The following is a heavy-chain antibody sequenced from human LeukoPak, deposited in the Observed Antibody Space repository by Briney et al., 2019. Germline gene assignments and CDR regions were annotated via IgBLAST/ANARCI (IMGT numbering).Heavy chain of an antibody. Sequence: SETLSLTCTVSGGSISSYYWSWIRQPAGEGLEWIGRIYTSGSTNYNPSLKSRVTISVDKSKNQFSLKLSSVTAADTAVYYCARVGRIAAAGSDPYYFDYWGQGTLVTVSS. V-gene: IGHV4-4*07. J-gene: IGHJ4*02. CDR3: ARVGRIAAAGSDPYYFDY. CDR2: IYTSGST. CDR1: GGSISSYY. D-gene: IGHD6-13*01.